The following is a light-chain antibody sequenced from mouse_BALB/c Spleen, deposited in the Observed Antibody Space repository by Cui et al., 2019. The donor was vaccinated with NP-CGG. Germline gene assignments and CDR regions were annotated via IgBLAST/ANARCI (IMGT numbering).Light chain of an antibody. CDR1: IGAVTSSNY. CDR2: GTN. V-gene: IGLV1*01. Sequence: QAVVTQESALTTSPGETVTLTCRPSIGAVTSSNYANWVQEKPDHLFTGLIGGTNNRAPGVPARFSGSLIGDKAALTITGAQTEDEAIYFCALWYSNHWVFGGGTKSDCP. J-gene: IGLJ1*01. CDR3: ALWYSNHWV.